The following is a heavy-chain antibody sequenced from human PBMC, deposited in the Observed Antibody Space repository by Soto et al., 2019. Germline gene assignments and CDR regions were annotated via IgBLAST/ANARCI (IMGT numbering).Heavy chain of an antibody. J-gene: IGHJ2*01. V-gene: IGHV4-39*01. CDR2: ISFGVTT. CDR3: ATSSFSRLLNHWYFDL. Sequence: QVHLQESGPGLVKPSETLSLTCTVSGGSISSSDYYWGWFRQPPGKGLEWIGSISFGVTTYYNPSLKSRLTIAIDTSNNRFSLNLYSVTAADTAVYYCATSSFSRLLNHWYFDLWGRGTLVAVSS. CDR1: GGSISSSDYY.